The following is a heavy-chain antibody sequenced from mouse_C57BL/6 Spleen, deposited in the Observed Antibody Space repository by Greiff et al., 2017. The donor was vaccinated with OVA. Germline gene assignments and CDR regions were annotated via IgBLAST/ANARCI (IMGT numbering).Heavy chain of an antibody. CDR1: GFTFSDHG. V-gene: IGHV5-17*01. CDR3: ARPYGSSYSYAMDY. D-gene: IGHD1-1*01. J-gene: IGHJ4*01. CDR2: ISSGSSNI. Sequence: EVKLMESGGGLVKPGGSLKLSCAASGFTFSDHGMHWVRQAPEKGLEWVAYISSGSSNIYYADTVKGRFTISRDNAKNTLFLQMTSLRSEDTAMYYCARPYGSSYSYAMDYWGQGTSVTVSS.